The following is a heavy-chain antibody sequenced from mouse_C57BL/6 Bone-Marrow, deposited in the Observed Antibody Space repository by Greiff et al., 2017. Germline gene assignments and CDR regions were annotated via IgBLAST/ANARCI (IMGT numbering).Heavy chain of an antibody. CDR1: GFTFSSYA. V-gene: IGHV5-9-1*02. J-gene: IGHJ4*01. CDR2: ISSGGDYI. Sequence: EVKLVQSGEGLVKPGGSLKLSCAASGFTFSSYAMSWVRQTPEKGLEWIAYISSGGDYIYYADTVKGRVTISRDNSTNTLYLQMSSLKSEDTARYYCTRGYGSYPYYAMDYWGQGTSVTVSS. CDR3: TRGYGSYPYYAMDY. D-gene: IGHD1-1*01.